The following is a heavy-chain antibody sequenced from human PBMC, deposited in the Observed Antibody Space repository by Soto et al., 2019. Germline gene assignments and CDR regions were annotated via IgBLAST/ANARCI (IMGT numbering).Heavy chain of an antibody. CDR1: GYSFTSLD. V-gene: IGHV1-8*01. D-gene: IGHD1-26*01. J-gene: IGHJ4*02. CDR2: MKPSTGRT. CDR3: ARGVSAGVDY. Sequence: QVQLVQSGAEVREPGASVKVSCKASGYSFTSLDINWVRQTAGQGLEWMGWMKPSTGRTGYAQKFQGRVTMTRDTSINPAYMALTTLTSDDTAFYYCARGVSAGVDYWGQGTLVTVSS.